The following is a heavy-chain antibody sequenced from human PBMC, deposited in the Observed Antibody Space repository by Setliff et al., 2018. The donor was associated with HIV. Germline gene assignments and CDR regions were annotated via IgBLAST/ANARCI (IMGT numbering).Heavy chain of an antibody. Sequence: GASVKVSCKTSGYTFTTYGLSWVRQAPGQGLEWMGWISARGDNTNYAQNVQGRVTMTTDTSTRTSYMELRSLRSDDTAIYYCARGEGMGPVVVTAMFDFWGQGTLVTVSS. V-gene: IGHV1-18*01. CDR2: ISARGDNT. D-gene: IGHD2-21*02. CDR1: GYTFTTYG. CDR3: ARGEGMGPVVVTAMFDF. J-gene: IGHJ4*02.